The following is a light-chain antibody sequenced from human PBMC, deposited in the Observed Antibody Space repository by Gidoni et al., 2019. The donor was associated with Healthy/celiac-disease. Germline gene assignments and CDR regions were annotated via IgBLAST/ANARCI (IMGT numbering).Light chain of an antibody. V-gene: IGKV2-28*01. CDR1: QSLLHSNGYNY. Sequence: EIVMTQSPLSLPVTPGEPASISCRSSQSLLHSNGYNYLDWYLQKPGQSPQLLIYLGSNRASGVPDRFSGSGSGTDFTLKISRVEAEDVGVYYCMQALQTPGTFDQGTKVEIK. CDR2: LGS. CDR3: MQALQTPGT. J-gene: IGKJ1*01.